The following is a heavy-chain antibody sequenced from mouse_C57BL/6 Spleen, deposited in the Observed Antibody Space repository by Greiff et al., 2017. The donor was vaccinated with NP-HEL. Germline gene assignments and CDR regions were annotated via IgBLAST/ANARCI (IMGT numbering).Heavy chain of an antibody. CDR2: IYPGDGDT. V-gene: IGHV1-80*01. CDR3: ARRFDYAFFAY. CDR1: GYAFSSYW. J-gene: IGHJ3*01. D-gene: IGHD2-4*01. Sequence: QVQLQQPGAELVKPGASVKISCKASGYAFSSYWMNWVKQRPGKGLEWIGQIYPGDGDTNYNGKFKGKATLTADKSSSTAYMQLSSLTSEDSAVYFCARRFDYAFFAYWGQGTLVTVSA.